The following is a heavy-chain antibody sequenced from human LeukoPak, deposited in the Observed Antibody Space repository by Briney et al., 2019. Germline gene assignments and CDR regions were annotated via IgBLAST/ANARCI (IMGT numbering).Heavy chain of an antibody. CDR1: GVTLSDHH. V-gene: IGHV3-72*01. CDR2: TRDKARGYRT. CDR3: ARDGQEGDNSAFDI. J-gene: IGHJ3*02. D-gene: IGHD3-22*01. Sequence: PGGSLRLSCAASGVTLSDHHMDWVRQAPGKGLEWVGRTRDKARGYRTEYAASVKDRFTISRDDSKTLVYLQMNSLKIEDTAVYYCARDGQEGDNSAFDIWGQGTVVTV.